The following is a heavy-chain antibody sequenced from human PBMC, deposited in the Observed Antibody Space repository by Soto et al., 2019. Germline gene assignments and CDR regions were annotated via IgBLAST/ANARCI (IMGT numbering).Heavy chain of an antibody. CDR1: GFSFIDHY. CDR3: ARGPDSSTGYYGPFEQ. D-gene: IGHD3-9*01. CDR2: IRRKANNYTT. Sequence: GGSRRLSCAASGFSFIDHYMDWARQAPGKGLEWVGRIRRKANNYTTIYAASVKGRFIISRDDSMNSVYLQMNSLKTEDTAVYYCARGPDSSTGYYGPFEQWGQGILVTVSS. J-gene: IGHJ4*02. V-gene: IGHV3-72*01.